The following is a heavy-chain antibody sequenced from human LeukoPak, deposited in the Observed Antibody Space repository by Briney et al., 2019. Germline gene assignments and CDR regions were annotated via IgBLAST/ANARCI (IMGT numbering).Heavy chain of an antibody. J-gene: IGHJ3*02. CDR2: ISGSGGST. Sequence: GGSLRLSCAASGFTFSSYAMSWVRQAPGKGLEWVSAISGSGGSTYYADSVKGRFTISRDNSKNTLYLQMNSLRAEDTAVYYCAKDHGLGVTMIVVVIKRGAFDIWGQGTMVTVSS. D-gene: IGHD3-22*01. CDR1: GFTFSSYA. V-gene: IGHV3-23*01. CDR3: AKDHGLGVTMIVVVIKRGAFDI.